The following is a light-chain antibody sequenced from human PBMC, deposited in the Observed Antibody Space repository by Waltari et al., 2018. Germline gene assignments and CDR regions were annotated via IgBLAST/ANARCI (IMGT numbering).Light chain of an antibody. J-gene: IGKJ2*01. CDR2: KAT. Sequence: DIQMTQSPSTLSASVGDRVTITCRASQSISRWLAWYQQKPGKAPKLLIYKATSFESGVXXXXXGXXSGTXFXXTXXXLRPDDFATYYCQQYNSFPYTFGQGTKLEIK. V-gene: IGKV1-5*03. CDR3: QQYNSFPYT. CDR1: QSISRW.